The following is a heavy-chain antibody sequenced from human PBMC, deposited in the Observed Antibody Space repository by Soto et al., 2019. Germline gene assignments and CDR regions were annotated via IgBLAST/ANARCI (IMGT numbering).Heavy chain of an antibody. CDR3: AGPTIRDHSGFDI. V-gene: IGHV3-30-3*01. Sequence: QVQLVESGGGVVQPGRSLRLSCAASGFTFSSYAMHWVRQAPGKGLEWVAVISSDGSKKYYVDSGKGRFTIFRDNTKNTLKLQMNSLRPEDTAVYYCAGPTIRDHSGFDIWGQGTMVSVSS. J-gene: IGHJ3*02. CDR2: ISSDGSKK. D-gene: IGHD6-25*01. CDR1: GFTFSSYA.